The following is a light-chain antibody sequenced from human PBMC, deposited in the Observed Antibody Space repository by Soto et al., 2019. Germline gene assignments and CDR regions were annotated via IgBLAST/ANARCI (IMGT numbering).Light chain of an antibody. J-gene: IGKJ1*01. Sequence: EVVLGQCRATLSLTPGERTTLSCRASQSVSSYLAWYQQKPGQAPRLLIYDASNRATGIPARFSGSGSGTDFTLTISSLEPEDFAVYYCQQRSNWGQWTFGQGTKVDIK. CDR2: DAS. CDR3: QQRSNWGQWT. CDR1: QSVSSY. V-gene: IGKV3-11*01.